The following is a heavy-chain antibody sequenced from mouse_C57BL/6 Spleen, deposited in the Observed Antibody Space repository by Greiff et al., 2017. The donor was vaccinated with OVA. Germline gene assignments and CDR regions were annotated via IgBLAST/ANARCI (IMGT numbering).Heavy chain of an antibody. CDR3: VRDLYYSNFD. D-gene: IGHD2-5*01. CDR2: IRSKSNNYAT. CDR1: GFSFNTYA. V-gene: IGHV10-1*01. J-gene: IGHJ3*01. Sequence: EVHLVESGGGLVQPKGSLKLSCAASGFSFNTYAMNWVRQAPGKGLEWVARIRSKSNNYATYYADSVKDRFTISRDDSESMLYLQMNNLKTEDTAMYYCVRDLYYSNFDWGQGTLVTVSA.